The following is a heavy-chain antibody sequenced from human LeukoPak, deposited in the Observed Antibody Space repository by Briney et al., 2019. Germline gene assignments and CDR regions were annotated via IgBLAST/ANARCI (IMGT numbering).Heavy chain of an antibody. D-gene: IGHD1-1*01. V-gene: IGHV3-48*04. CDR2: ISVGSDAT. CDR1: GFSFSPYT. J-gene: IGHJ4*02. Sequence: GGSLRLSCAASGFSFSPYTMNWVRQAPGKGPEWISYISVGSDATYYANAVRGRFTISRDTAKNSLILQMNSLRAGDTALYFCARLSGTGYFDLWGQGTLVTVSS. CDR3: ARLSGTGYFDL.